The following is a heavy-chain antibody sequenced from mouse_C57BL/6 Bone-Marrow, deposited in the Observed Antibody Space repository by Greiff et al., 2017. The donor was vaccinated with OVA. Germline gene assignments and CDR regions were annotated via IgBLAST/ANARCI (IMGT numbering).Heavy chain of an antibody. CDR1: GYTFTSYW. V-gene: IGHV1-55*01. CDR3: ARYHYYGSSYWYFDV. J-gene: IGHJ1*03. Sequence: VQLQQPGAELVKPGASVKMSCKASGYTFTSYWITWVKQRPGPGLEWIGDIYPGSGSTNYNDKFKSKATLTVDTSSSTAYMQLSSLTSEDSAVYYCARYHYYGSSYWYFDVWGTGTTVTVSS. CDR2: IYPGSGST. D-gene: IGHD1-1*01.